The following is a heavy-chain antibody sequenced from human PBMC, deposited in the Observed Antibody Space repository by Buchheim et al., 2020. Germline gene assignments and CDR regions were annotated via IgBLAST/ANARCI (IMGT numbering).Heavy chain of an antibody. CDR1: GFTFSSYW. Sequence: EVQLVESGGGLVQPGGSLRLSCAASGFTFSSYWMSWVRQAPGQGLEWVANIKQDGSEKYYVDSVKGRFTISRDNAKNSLYLQMNSLRAEDTAVYYCAREIPCIAAFGQDWFDPWGQGTL. CDR2: IKQDGSEK. CDR3: AREIPCIAAFGQDWFDP. J-gene: IGHJ5*02. V-gene: IGHV3-7*01. D-gene: IGHD6-6*01.